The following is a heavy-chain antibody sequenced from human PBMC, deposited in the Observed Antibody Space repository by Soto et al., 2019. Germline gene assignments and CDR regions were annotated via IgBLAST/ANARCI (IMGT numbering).Heavy chain of an antibody. J-gene: IGHJ4*02. D-gene: IGHD3-16*01. CDR1: GFSLIPYW. Sequence: GWSLRLSCAASGFSLIPYWMHWVRQVPGRGLEWVARLSSDGFGAAYADSVKGRFFISRDIARNTLSLQMNSLRADDTAVYYCARDLGGPDYWGRGTSVTVSS. CDR3: ARDLGGPDY. CDR2: LSSDGFGA. V-gene: IGHV3-74*03.